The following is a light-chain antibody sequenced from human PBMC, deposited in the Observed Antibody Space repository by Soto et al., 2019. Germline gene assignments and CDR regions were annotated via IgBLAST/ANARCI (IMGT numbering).Light chain of an antibody. J-gene: IGKJ4*01. CDR2: RVS. CDR1: QSLVSSDGDTY. V-gene: IGKV2-30*01. CDR3: LQGTHWPPT. Sequence: DVVMTQSPLSLPVTLGQPASISCRSSQSLVSSDGDTYLHWFQQRPGQSPRRIIYRVSNRDSAVPDRFSGSGSGTDFTLSISRVEADDVGVYYCLQGTHWPPTFGGGTKVEIK.